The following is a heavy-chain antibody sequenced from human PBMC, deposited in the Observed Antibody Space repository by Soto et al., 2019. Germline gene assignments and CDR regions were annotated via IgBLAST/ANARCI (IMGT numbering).Heavy chain of an antibody. V-gene: IGHV1-69*01. Sequence: QVPLVQSGAEVKKPGSSVKVSCKASGGTFSSYAISWVRQAPGQGLEWMGGIIPIFGTANYAQKFQGRVTITADESTSTAYMELSSLRSEDTAVYYCARHRLSFYYDSSGYYNAFDIWGQGTMVTVSS. CDR1: GGTFSSYA. CDR2: IIPIFGTA. CDR3: ARHRLSFYYDSSGYYNAFDI. J-gene: IGHJ3*02. D-gene: IGHD3-22*01.